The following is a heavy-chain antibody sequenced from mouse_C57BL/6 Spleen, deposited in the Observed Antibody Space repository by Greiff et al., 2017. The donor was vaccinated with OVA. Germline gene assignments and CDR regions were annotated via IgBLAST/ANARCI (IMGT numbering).Heavy chain of an antibody. CDR1: GYSITSGYY. CDR3: ARGTDSTFAY. J-gene: IGHJ3*01. V-gene: IGHV3-6*01. D-gene: IGHD2-5*01. Sequence: ESGPGLVKPSQSLSLTCSVTGYSITSGYYWNWIRQFPGNKLEWMGYISYDGSNNYNPSLKNRISITRDTSKNQFFLKLNSVTTEDTATYYCARGTDSTFAYWGQGTLVTVSA. CDR2: ISYDGSN.